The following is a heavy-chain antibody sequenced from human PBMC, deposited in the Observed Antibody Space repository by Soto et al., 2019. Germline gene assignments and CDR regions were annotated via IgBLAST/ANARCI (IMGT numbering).Heavy chain of an antibody. CDR2: IYHSGST. V-gene: IGHV4-4*02. CDR3: ARTDCSGGSCYYYYGMDV. Sequence: PSETLSLTCAVSGGSIGSSNWWSWVRQPPGKGLEWIGEIYHSGSTNYNPSLKSRVTISVDKSKNQFSLKLSSVTAADTAVYYCARTDCSGGSCYYYYGMDVWGQGTTVTVSS. CDR1: GGSIGSSNW. J-gene: IGHJ6*02. D-gene: IGHD2-15*01.